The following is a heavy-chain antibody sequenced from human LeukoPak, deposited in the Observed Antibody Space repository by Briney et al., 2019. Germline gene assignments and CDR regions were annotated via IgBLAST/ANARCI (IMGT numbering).Heavy chain of an antibody. Sequence: ASVKVSCKASGYIFTSYAIHWVRQAPGQGLEWMGWINTNTGNPTYAQGFTGHFVFSLDTSVSTAYLQISSLKAEDTAVYYCARWDGSSGYSPHDAFDIWGQGTMVTVSS. CDR2: INTNTGNP. CDR3: ARWDGSSGYSPHDAFDI. V-gene: IGHV7-4-1*02. D-gene: IGHD3-22*01. CDR1: GYIFTSYA. J-gene: IGHJ3*02.